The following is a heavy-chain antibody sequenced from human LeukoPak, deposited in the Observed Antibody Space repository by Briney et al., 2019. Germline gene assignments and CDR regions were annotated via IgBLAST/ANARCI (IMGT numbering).Heavy chain of an antibody. CDR3: ASGRDGYNPIAPFDY. Sequence: ASVNVSCKASGGTFSSYAISWVRQAPGQGLEWMGGIIPIFGTANYAQKFQGRVTITADESTSTAYMELSSLRSEDTAVYYCASGRDGYNPIAPFDYWGQGTLVTVSS. CDR2: IIPIFGTA. D-gene: IGHD5-24*01. V-gene: IGHV1-69*13. J-gene: IGHJ4*02. CDR1: GGTFSSYA.